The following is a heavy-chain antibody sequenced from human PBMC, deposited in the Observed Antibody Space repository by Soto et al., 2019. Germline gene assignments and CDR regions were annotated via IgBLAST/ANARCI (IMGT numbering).Heavy chain of an antibody. V-gene: IGHV4-31*03. Sequence: SETLSLTCTLSGGSISTGGYYLSWIRQHPGKGLEWIGYIYYSGSTYYNPSLKSRVTISVDTSKNQFSLKLSSVTAADTAVYYCARGITQYDFWSGYSEGNWFDPWGQGTLVTVSS. D-gene: IGHD3-3*01. CDR3: ARGITQYDFWSGYSEGNWFDP. J-gene: IGHJ5*02. CDR2: IYYSGST. CDR1: GGSISTGGYY.